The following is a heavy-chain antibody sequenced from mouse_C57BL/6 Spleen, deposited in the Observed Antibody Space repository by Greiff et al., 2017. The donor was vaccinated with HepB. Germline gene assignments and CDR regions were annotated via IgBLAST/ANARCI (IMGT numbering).Heavy chain of an antibody. CDR3: AIITTVVATFYWYFDV. CDR1: GYTFTTYP. CDR2: FHPYNDDT. Sequence: QVHVKQSGAELVKPGASVKMSCKASGYTFTTYPIEWMKQNHGKSLEWIGNFHPYNDDTKYNEKFKGKATLTVEKSSSTVYLELSRLTSDDSAVYYCAIITTVVATFYWYFDVWGTGTTVTVSS. V-gene: IGHV1-47*01. D-gene: IGHD1-1*01. J-gene: IGHJ1*03.